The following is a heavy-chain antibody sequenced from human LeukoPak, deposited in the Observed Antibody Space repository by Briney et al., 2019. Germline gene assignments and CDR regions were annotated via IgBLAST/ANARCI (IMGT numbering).Heavy chain of an antibody. CDR2: IKQDGSEK. CDR3: ARGPAAGIDY. J-gene: IGHJ4*02. D-gene: IGHD6-13*01. V-gene: IGHV3-7*01. Sequence: PGGSLRLSCAASGFPFSSYWMSWVRQAPGKGLEWVANIKQDGSEKYYVDSVKGRFTISRDNAKNSLYLQMNSLRAEDTAVYYCARGPAAGIDYWGQGTLVTVSS. CDR1: GFPFSSYW.